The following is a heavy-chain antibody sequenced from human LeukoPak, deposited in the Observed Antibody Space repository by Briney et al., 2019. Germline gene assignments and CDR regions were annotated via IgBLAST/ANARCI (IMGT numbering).Heavy chain of an antibody. CDR2: ISGSGGST. CDR1: GFTFSSYA. V-gene: IGHV3-23*01. Sequence: PGGSLRLSCAASGFTFSSYAMSWVRQAPGKGLEWVSAISGSGGSTYYADSVKGRFTISRDNSKNTLYLQMNSLRAEDTAVYYCVYDSSGYYVMGYWGQGTLVTVSS. CDR3: VYDSSGYYVMGY. D-gene: IGHD3-22*01. J-gene: IGHJ4*02.